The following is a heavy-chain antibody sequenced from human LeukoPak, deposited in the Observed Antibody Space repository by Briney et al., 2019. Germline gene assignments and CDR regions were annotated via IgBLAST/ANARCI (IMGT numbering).Heavy chain of an antibody. Sequence: GGSLRLSCAGSGFTFSSHWMSWVRQAPGKGPEWVANIKQDGGEKYYVDSVKGRFTISRDNAKNSLYLQMNSLRAEDTAVYHCARDKVVGATYFDYWGQGILVTVSS. D-gene: IGHD1-26*01. CDR3: ARDKVVGATYFDY. V-gene: IGHV3-7*01. CDR1: GFTFSSHW. CDR2: IKQDGGEK. J-gene: IGHJ4*02.